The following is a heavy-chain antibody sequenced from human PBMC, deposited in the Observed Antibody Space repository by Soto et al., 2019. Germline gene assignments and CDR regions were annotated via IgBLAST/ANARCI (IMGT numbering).Heavy chain of an antibody. V-gene: IGHV3-53*01. CDR2: IYSGGNT. CDR1: GFTVSTSY. D-gene: IGHD5-18*01. Sequence: GGSLRLSCAASGFTVSTSYMSWVRQAPGKGLEWVSVIYSGGNTYYADSVKGRFTISRDSSKNTLYLQMNSLRVEDTAVYYCARGSLYSYGYFGYWGQGTLVTVSS. CDR3: ARGSLYSYGYFGY. J-gene: IGHJ4*02.